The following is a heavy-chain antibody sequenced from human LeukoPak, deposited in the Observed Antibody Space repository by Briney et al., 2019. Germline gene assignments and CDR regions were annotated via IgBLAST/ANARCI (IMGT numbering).Heavy chain of an antibody. J-gene: IGHJ5*02. Sequence: GGSLRLSCAASGFTFSSYSMNGVRQAPGKGLEWVSSISSSSSYIYYADSVKGRFTISRDNAKNSLYLQMNSLRAEDTAVYYCARVYDCSSTSCYWPKPWFGETTWGQGTLVTVSS. CDR3: ARVYDCSSTSCYWPKPWFGETT. V-gene: IGHV3-21*01. CDR2: ISSSSSYI. D-gene: IGHD2-2*01. CDR1: GFTFSSYS.